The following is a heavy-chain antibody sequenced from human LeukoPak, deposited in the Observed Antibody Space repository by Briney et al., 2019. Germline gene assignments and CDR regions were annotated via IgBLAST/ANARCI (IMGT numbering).Heavy chain of an antibody. V-gene: IGHV1-18*01. CDR3: ARDHYNYGSGSYYLYYFDY. D-gene: IGHD3-10*01. CDR2: ISAYNGNT. J-gene: IGHJ4*02. Sequence: ASVKVSCKASGYTFTSYGISWVRQAPGQGLEWMGWISAYNGNTNYAQKLQGRVTMTTDTSTSTAYMELRSLRSDDTAVYYCARDHYNYGSGSYYLYYFDYWGQGTLVTVSS. CDR1: GYTFTSYG.